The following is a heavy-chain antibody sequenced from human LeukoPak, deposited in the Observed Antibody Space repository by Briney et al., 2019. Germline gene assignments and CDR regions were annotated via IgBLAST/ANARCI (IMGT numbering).Heavy chain of an antibody. J-gene: IGHJ3*02. CDR1: GVAISRGGYA. CDR2: IYYSGST. D-gene: IGHD1-26*01. CDR3: ARVGATWAFDI. V-gene: IGHV4-39*01. Sequence: SETLSLTCAVSGVAISRGGYAWNWIRQPPGKGLEWIGGIYYSGSTYYNPSLKSRVTISVDTSKNQFSLKLSSVTAADTAVYYCARVGATWAFDIWGQGTMVTVSS.